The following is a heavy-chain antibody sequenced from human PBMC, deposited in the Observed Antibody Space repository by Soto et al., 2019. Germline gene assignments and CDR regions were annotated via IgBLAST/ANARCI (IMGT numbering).Heavy chain of an antibody. CDR2: IYYSGST. D-gene: IGHD5-12*01. J-gene: IGHJ4*02. Sequence: TLSLAYTVSGGSISSGDYYWSSIRQPPGKGLEWIAYIYYSGSTYYNPSLKSRVTISVDTSKNQFSLKLTSVTAADTAVYYCARSRGYYPDYWGQGTLVTVSS. CDR1: GGSISSGDYY. V-gene: IGHV4-30-4*01. CDR3: ARSRGYYPDY.